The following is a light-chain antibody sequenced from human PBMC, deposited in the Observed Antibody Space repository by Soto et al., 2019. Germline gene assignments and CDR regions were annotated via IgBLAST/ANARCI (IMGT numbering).Light chain of an antibody. CDR1: QSISNY. J-gene: IGKJ2*01. Sequence: DIQMTQSPSSLSASVGDRVTITCRASQSISNYLNWYQQKPGKAPKLLIYAASSLQSGVPSRFSGSGSGTEFTLTISSLQPEDFATYYCQQSYSTLYTFGQGAKLEIK. CDR3: QQSYSTLYT. CDR2: AAS. V-gene: IGKV1-39*01.